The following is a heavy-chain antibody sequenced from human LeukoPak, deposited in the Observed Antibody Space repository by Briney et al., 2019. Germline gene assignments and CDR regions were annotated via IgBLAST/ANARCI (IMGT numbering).Heavy chain of an antibody. CDR2: IYYSGST. CDR1: GGAISSYH. D-gene: IGHD1-14*01. CDR3: ARNRIYYYYYMDV. V-gene: IGHV4-59*01. Sequence: SETLSLTCTVSGGAISSYHWSWIRQPPGKGLEWIGYIYYSGSTNYNPSLKSRVTISVDTSKNQFSLKLSSVTAADTAVYYCARNRIYYYYYMDVWGKGTTVTISS. J-gene: IGHJ6*03.